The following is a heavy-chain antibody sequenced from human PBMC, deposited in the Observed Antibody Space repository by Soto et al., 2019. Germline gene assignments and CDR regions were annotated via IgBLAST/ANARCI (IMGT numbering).Heavy chain of an antibody. CDR2: ISYDGSNK. V-gene: IGHV3-30-3*01. CDR1: GFTFSSYA. Sequence: QVQLVESGGGVVQPGRSLRLSCAASGFTFSSYAMYWVRQAPGKGLEWVAVISYDGSNKYYADSVKGRFTISRDNSKNRLYLQMNSLRAEDTAVYYCARAGCDGGRCYTLVGLRYGMDVWGQGTTVTVSS. D-gene: IGHD2-15*01. CDR3: ARAGCDGGRCYTLVGLRYGMDV. J-gene: IGHJ6*02.